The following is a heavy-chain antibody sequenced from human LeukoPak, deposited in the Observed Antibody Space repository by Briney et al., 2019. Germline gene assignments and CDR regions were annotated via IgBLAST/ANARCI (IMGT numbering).Heavy chain of an antibody. D-gene: IGHD3-10*01. CDR3: AREYSGYYGSGNYYYYGMDV. CDR1: GGTFSSYA. V-gene: IGHV1-69*04. J-gene: IGHJ6*02. CDR2: IIPILGIA. Sequence: ASVKVSCKASGGTFSSYAISWVRQAPGQGLEWMGRIIPILGIANYAQKFQGRVTITADKSTSTAYMELSSLRSEDTAVYYCAREYSGYYGSGNYYYYGMDVWGQGTTVTVSS.